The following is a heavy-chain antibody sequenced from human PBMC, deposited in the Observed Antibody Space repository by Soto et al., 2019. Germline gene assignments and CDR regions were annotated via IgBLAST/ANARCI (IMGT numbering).Heavy chain of an antibody. CDR2: IIPILGIA. CDR1: GGTFSSYT. V-gene: IGHV1-69*02. D-gene: IGHD5-12*01. J-gene: IGHJ3*02. Sequence: QVQLVQSGAEVKKPGSSVKVSCKASGGTFSSYTISWVRQAPGQGLEWMGRIIPILGIANYAQKFQGRVTINADKSKSTDYMELSSLRSEDTAVYYCARVYIEDIVATTDAFDIWGQGTMVTVSS. CDR3: ARVYIEDIVATTDAFDI.